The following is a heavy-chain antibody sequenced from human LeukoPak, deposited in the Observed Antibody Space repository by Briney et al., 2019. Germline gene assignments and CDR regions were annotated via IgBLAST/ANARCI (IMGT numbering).Heavy chain of an antibody. Sequence: PSETLSLTCTVSGYSISSGYYWGWIRQPPGKGLEWIGSIYHSGSTYYNPSLKSRVTISVDTSKNQFSLKLSSVTAADTAVYFCARQAAGGTGPLDYWGQGTLVTVSS. CDR2: IYHSGST. V-gene: IGHV4-38-2*02. J-gene: IGHJ4*02. CDR3: ARQAAGGTGPLDY. CDR1: GYSISSGYY. D-gene: IGHD3-16*01.